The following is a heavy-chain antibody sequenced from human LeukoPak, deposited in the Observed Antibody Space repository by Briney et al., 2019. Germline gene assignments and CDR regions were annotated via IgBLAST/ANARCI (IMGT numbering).Heavy chain of an antibody. D-gene: IGHD3-10*01. V-gene: IGHV3-21*04. CDR3: ARGGTLVRGGDPFDY. CDR1: GFTFSSYS. Sequence: GGSLRLSCAASGFTFSSYSMSWGRQAPGKGLEWVSSISSSSSDIYYAHAVKGRCTISRDNSKKTVYLQMNTLGAEDTALYYCARGGTLVRGGDPFDYWGQGTLVTVSS. CDR2: ISSSSSDI. J-gene: IGHJ4*02.